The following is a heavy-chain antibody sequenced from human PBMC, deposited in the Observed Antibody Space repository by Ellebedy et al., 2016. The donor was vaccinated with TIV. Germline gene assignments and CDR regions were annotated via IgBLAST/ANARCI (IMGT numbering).Heavy chain of an antibody. CDR1: GFTFSSDA. V-gene: IGHV3-64D*09. D-gene: IGHD3-16*01. CDR3: VKGRSRVMITFGGVNYGMDV. J-gene: IGHJ6*02. Sequence: GGSLRLSCAASGFTFSSDAMHWVRQAPGKGLEWVSAISGSGGSTYYADSVKGRFTISTDNSKNTLFLQMSSLRAEDTAVYYCVKGRSRVMITFGGVNYGMDVWGQGTTVTVPS. CDR2: ISGSGGST.